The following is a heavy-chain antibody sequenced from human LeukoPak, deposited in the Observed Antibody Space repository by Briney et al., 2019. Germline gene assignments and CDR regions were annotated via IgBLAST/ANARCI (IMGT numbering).Heavy chain of an antibody. J-gene: IGHJ4*02. CDR3: AKDGGLWVSAHWGDS. Sequence: GGSLRLSCTASGFTFSSYTMTWVRQAPGKGLKWVSTVTTGDGNTYYADSVKGRFTVSRDDSKNTLYLQMNSLRAEDTAVYYCAKDGGLWVSAHWGDSWGRGTLVTVSS. V-gene: IGHV3-23*01. D-gene: IGHD7-27*01. CDR1: GFTFSSYT. CDR2: VTTGDGNT.